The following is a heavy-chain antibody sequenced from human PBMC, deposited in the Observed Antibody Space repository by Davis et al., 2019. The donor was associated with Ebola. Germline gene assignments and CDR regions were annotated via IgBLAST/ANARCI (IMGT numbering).Heavy chain of an antibody. CDR3: ARHYNYDTSGLDL. Sequence: GGSLRLSCAASGFTFSSYAMHWVRQAPGKGLEWVSVIYTGGTTYYADSVKDRFTISRDNSNNTLYLQMNSLRAEDTALYYCARHYNYDTSGLDLWGQGTLVTVSS. CDR1: GFTFSSYA. J-gene: IGHJ5*02. V-gene: IGHV3-66*04. D-gene: IGHD3-22*01. CDR2: IYTGGTT.